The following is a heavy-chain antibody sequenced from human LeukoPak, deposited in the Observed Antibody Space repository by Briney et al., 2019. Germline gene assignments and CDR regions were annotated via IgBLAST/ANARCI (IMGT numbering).Heavy chain of an antibody. CDR3: AKGLWFPYYFDY. CDR1: GFIFSSYA. CDR2: ISSSGTST. D-gene: IGHD3-10*01. J-gene: IGHJ4*02. V-gene: IGHV3-23*01. Sequence: GGSLRLSCAASGFIFSSYAVTWVRQAPGKGLEWVSAISSSGTSTYYADSVKGRFTISRDNSKSTLYLQMNRLRAEDTAVYYCAKGLWFPYYFDYWGQGTLVTVSS.